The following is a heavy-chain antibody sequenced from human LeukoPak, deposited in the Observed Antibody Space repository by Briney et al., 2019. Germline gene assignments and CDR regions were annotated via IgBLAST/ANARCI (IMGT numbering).Heavy chain of an antibody. J-gene: IGHJ4*02. CDR1: GYTFSDYY. V-gene: IGHV1-2*02. D-gene: IGHD2/OR15-2a*01. Sequence: ASVKVACRTSGYTFSDYYLHWVWQAPGQGLEWMGYIIPNSGGTTYAQKFQGRVTMTRDTSISAAYLDLSGLRSDDTAVYYCSTEDKYCTTSTCGDSWGQGTLVTVSS. CDR2: IIPNSGGT. CDR3: STEDKYCTTSTCGDS.